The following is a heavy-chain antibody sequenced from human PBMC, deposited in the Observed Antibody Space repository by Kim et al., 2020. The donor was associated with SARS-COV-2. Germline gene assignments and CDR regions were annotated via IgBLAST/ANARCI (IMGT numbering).Heavy chain of an antibody. Sequence: SETLSLTCTVSGGSISSYYWSWIRQPPGKGLEWIGYIYYSGSTNYNPSLKSRVTISVDTSKNQFSLKLSPVTAADTAVYYCARDPRGWLQPTAYWYFDLWGRGTLVTVSS. J-gene: IGHJ2*01. CDR2: IYYSGST. CDR3: ARDPRGWLQPTAYWYFDL. CDR1: GGSISSYY. D-gene: IGHD5-12*01. V-gene: IGHV4-59*01.